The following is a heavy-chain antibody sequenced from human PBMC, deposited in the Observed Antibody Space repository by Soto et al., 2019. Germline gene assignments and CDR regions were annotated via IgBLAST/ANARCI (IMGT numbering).Heavy chain of an antibody. CDR3: ATAEVDY. J-gene: IGHJ4*02. Sequence: PGGSLRLSCAASGFTFGNYWMHWVRQAPGKGLEWVSRMNSDGSTTNYADSVKGRFTVSRDNARNTLHLQMNSLRAEYTAVYYCATAEVDYWGPGTLVTVSS. V-gene: IGHV3-74*01. CDR2: MNSDGSTT. CDR1: GFTFGNYW.